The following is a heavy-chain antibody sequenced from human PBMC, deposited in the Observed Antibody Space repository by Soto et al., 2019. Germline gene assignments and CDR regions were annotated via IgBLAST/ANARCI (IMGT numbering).Heavy chain of an antibody. CDR3: SRSLNA. J-gene: IGHJ5*02. CDR2: HYSGGST. V-gene: IGHV3-53*01. Sequence: GGSLRLSCAISGFSVSSNYLSWVRQAPGKGLEWVSVHYSGGSTYYADSVQGRFTISRDNAKNSLYLQMSSLTAEDSALYYCSRSLNAWGQGTLVTVSS. CDR1: GFSVSSNY.